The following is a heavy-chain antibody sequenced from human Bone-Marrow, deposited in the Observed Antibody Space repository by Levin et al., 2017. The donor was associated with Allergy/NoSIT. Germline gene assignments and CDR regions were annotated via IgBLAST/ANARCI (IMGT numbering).Heavy chain of an antibody. J-gene: IGHJ5*02. D-gene: IGHD6-13*01. CDR3: VRQGGVFSYSSSWHVDL. V-gene: IGHV4-39*01. CDR1: GDSINNYNYY. Sequence: SQTLSLTCTVSGDSINNYNYYWGWVRQPPGKGLEWIGNIYSGGGTSYNPSLQSRLTISVDTSKSQFSLHLRSVSAADTAVYYCVRQGGVFSYSSSWHVDLWGRGILVSAS. CDR2: IYSGGGT.